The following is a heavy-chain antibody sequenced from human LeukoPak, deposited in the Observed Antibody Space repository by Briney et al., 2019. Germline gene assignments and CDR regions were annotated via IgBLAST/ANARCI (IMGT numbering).Heavy chain of an antibody. J-gene: IGHJ4*02. CDR1: GYTFTSYY. CDR3: ATPRPYYYGSGSTFFDY. D-gene: IGHD3-10*01. V-gene: IGHV1-46*01. CDR2: INPSGGST. Sequence: GAPVKVSCKASGYTFTSYYMHWVRQAPGQGLEWMGIINPSGGSTSYAQKFQGRVTMTEDTSTDTAYMELSSLRSEDTAVYYCATPRPYYYGSGSTFFDYWGQGTLVTVSS.